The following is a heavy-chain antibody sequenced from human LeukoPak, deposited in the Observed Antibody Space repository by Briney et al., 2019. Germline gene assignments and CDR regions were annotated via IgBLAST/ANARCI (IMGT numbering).Heavy chain of an antibody. J-gene: IGHJ4*02. CDR3: SSWGASMAYVEFDY. V-gene: IGHV1-18*01. CDR2: INAYNDNT. D-gene: IGHD2-8*01. Sequence: ASVKVSCKASGYTCTAYGISWVRQAPGQGLEWMGWINAYNDNTNYALKFQDRVTMTTDTSTSTAYMELRSLRSDDTAMYYCSSWGASMAYVEFDYWGQGTLVTVSS. CDR1: GYTCTAYG.